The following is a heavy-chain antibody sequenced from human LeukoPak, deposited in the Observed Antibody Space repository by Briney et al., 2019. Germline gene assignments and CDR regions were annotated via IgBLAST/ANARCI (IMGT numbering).Heavy chain of an antibody. J-gene: IGHJ4*02. D-gene: IGHD6-13*01. CDR2: ISNDGSNK. CDR3: ARIVRYSSSWDY. Sequence: GGSLRLSCAASGFTFSTYGMHWVRQAPGKGLEWVAVISNDGSNKYYADSVKGRFTISRDNSKNMLYLQMNSLRAEDTAVYYCARIVRYSSSWDYWGQGTLVTVSS. CDR1: GFTFSTYG. V-gene: IGHV3-30*03.